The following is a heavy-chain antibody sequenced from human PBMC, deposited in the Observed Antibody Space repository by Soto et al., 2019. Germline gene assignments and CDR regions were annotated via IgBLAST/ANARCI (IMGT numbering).Heavy chain of an antibody. CDR2: INHSGST. D-gene: IGHD3-22*01. V-gene: IGHV4-34*01. Sequence: SETLSLTCAVYGGSFSGYYWSWIRQPPGKGLEWIGEINHSGSTNYNPSLKSRVTISVDTSKNQFSLKLSSVTAADTAVYYCARGHYYDSSGYYFYDYWGQGTLVTVSS. CDR3: ARGHYYDSSGYYFYDY. CDR1: GGSFSGYY. J-gene: IGHJ4*02.